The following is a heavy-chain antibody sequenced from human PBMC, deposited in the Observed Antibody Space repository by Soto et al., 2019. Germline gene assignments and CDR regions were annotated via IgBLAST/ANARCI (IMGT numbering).Heavy chain of an antibody. CDR3: AKDASGGFDRGYFDL. D-gene: IGHD1-26*01. J-gene: IGHJ2*01. CDR1: GFNFDDYA. Sequence: EQLVESGGGLVQPGRSLRLSCTASGFNFDDYAMHWVRQAPGKGLEWVSGISWSSVNIGYAGSVKGRFTISRDNSENSLFLQIDSPRTDDTALYFCAKDASGGFDRGYFDLWGRGTLVTVSS. V-gene: IGHV3-9*01. CDR2: ISWSSVNI.